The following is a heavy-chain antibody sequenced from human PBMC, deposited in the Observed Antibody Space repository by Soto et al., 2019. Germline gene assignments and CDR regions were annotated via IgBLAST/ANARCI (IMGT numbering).Heavy chain of an antibody. CDR3: ARRSERSGWHRALDY. J-gene: IGHJ4*02. Sequence: SETLTLTCTVSGGSISSTSYYSGWIRQPPGKGLVWIGSIYYSGSTYYNPSLKSRVTISVDTSKNQFSLKLSSVTAADTAVYYCARRSERSGWHRALDYWGQGTLVTVS. D-gene: IGHD6-19*01. CDR2: IYYSGST. CDR1: GGSISSTSYY. V-gene: IGHV4-39*01.